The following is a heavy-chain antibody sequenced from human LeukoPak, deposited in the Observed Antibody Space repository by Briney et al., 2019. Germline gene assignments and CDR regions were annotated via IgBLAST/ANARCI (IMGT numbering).Heavy chain of an antibody. CDR1: GGSVSSYY. Sequence: PSQTLSLTCSVSGGSVSSYYWSWIRQSPGKGLEWIGYIHNSGRTNYNPSLKSRVTGFVDTSKNQVSLRLSSVTAADTAVYYCARHGTISSESYFDYWGQGALVTVSS. CDR3: ARHGTISSESYFDY. CDR2: IHNSGRT. J-gene: IGHJ4*02. V-gene: IGHV4-59*08. D-gene: IGHD1-14*01.